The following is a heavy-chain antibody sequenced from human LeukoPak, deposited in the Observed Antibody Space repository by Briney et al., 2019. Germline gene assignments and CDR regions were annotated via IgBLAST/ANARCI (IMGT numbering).Heavy chain of an antibody. CDR2: ISSSGSTI. CDR3: ARDFTYGDYGQYYYYGMDV. J-gene: IGHJ6*04. CDR1: GFTFSSYE. D-gene: IGHD4-17*01. V-gene: IGHV3-48*03. Sequence: GGSLRLSCAASGFTFSSYEMNWVRQAPGKGLEWVSYISSSGSTIYYADSAKGRFTISRDNAKKLLYLQMNSLRVEDTAVYYCARDFTYGDYGQYYYYGMDVWGKGTTVTVSS.